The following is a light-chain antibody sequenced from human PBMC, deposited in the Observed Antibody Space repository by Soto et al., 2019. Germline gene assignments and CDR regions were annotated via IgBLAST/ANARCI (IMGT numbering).Light chain of an antibody. V-gene: IGKV1-39*01. Sequence: IQMTQSPSSLSASVGDRVTITCRASQSLSSRLTWYQQKPGEALKLLIYETSSLHSGVPSRFSGSGSETDFTLTINSLQPEDFATYYCQQSFSPPYTFGQGTKLEIK. CDR3: QQSFSPPYT. CDR2: ETS. CDR1: QSLSSR. J-gene: IGKJ2*01.